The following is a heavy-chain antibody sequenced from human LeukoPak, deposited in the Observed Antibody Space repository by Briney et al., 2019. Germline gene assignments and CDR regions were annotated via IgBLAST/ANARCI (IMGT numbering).Heavy chain of an antibody. CDR2: INPNSGGT. CDR3: ARDPGYSSGWHFDY. D-gene: IGHD6-19*01. J-gene: IGHJ4*02. V-gene: IGHV1-2*02. Sequence: ASVKVSCKASGYTFTSYDINWVRQATGQGLEWMGWINPNSGGTNYAQKFQGRVTMTRDTSISTAYMELSRLRSDDTAVYYCARDPGYSSGWHFDYRGQGTLVTVSS. CDR1: GYTFTSYD.